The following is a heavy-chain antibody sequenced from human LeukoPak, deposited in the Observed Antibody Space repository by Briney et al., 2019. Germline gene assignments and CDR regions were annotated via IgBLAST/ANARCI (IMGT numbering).Heavy chain of an antibody. J-gene: IGHJ6*03. CDR2: TNPSSGGT. Sequence: ASVKVSCKASGYTFTSYYLHRVRHAPGQVLECMGITNPSSGGTSYAQKFQGRVTMTRDTSISTAYMELSRLRSDDTAVYYCARGTSLTIFGVQDYYYMDVWGKGTTVTISS. CDR1: GYTFTSYY. D-gene: IGHD3-3*01. CDR3: ARGTSLTIFGVQDYYYMDV. V-gene: IGHV1-46*01.